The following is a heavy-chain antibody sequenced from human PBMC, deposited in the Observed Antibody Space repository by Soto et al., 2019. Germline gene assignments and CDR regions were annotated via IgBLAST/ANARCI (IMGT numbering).Heavy chain of an antibody. D-gene: IGHD3-3*01. CDR2: IKQDGTEK. J-gene: IGHJ4*02. CDR1: GFTFSSYW. V-gene: IGHV3-7*03. CDR3: ARDKYYDFWIGYSNYYFDY. Sequence: SGGSLRLSCVASGFTFSSYWMSWVRQAPGKGLARVADIKQDGTEKYYVASVKGRFTISRDNAKNSLYPQMNSLRAEDTAVYYCARDKYYDFWIGYSNYYFDYWGQGALVTVSS.